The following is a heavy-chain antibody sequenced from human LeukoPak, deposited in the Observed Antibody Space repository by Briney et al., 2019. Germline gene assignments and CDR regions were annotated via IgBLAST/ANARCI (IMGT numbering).Heavy chain of an antibody. Sequence: ASVKVSCKASGYTFISNGISWVRQAPGQGLEWMGWISAYKGNTNYAQKFQGRVTVTSDTSTSTAYMELRSLRSDDTAVYYCARVPTTDIVATRIDYWGQGTLVTVPS. CDR1: GYTFISNG. V-gene: IGHV1-18*01. CDR2: ISAYKGNT. D-gene: IGHD5-12*01. CDR3: ARVPTTDIVATRIDY. J-gene: IGHJ4*02.